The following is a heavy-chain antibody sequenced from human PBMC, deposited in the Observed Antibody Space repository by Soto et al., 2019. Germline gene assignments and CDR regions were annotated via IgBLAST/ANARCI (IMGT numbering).Heavy chain of an antibody. CDR1: GFTFSNYA. J-gene: IGHJ6*02. V-gene: IGHV3-23*01. CDR2: ISGTGGGT. Sequence: EVHLLESGGGLVQPGGSLRLSCAASGFTFSNYAMTWVRQAPGKGLEWVSVISGTGGGTNNADSAKGRFTTSRDNSKNTLYLQMNGLRAEDTAVYYCAKRAFYGSGIPNYDGMDVWGQGTAVTVSS. D-gene: IGHD3-10*01. CDR3: AKRAFYGSGIPNYDGMDV.